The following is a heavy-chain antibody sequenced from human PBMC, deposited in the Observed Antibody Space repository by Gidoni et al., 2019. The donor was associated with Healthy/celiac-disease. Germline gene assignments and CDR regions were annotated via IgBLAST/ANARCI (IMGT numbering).Heavy chain of an antibody. Sequence: QVQLVESGGGVVQPGRSLRLSCAAPGFTFSSYGMHWVRQAPGKGLEWVAVISYDGSNKYYADSVKGRFTISRDNSKNTLYLQMNSLRAEDTAVYYCAKELTMVRGVSDYWGQGTLVTVSS. CDR3: AKELTMVRGVSDY. CDR1: GFTFSSYG. CDR2: ISYDGSNK. J-gene: IGHJ4*02. V-gene: IGHV3-30*18. D-gene: IGHD3-10*01.